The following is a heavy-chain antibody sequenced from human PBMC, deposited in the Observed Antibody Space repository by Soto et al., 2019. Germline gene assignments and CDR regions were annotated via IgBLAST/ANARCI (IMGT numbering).Heavy chain of an antibody. J-gene: IGHJ4*02. CDR1: GFTFSNAW. CDR2: IKSKTDGGTT. D-gene: IGHD3-22*01. Sequence: PGGSLRLSCAASGFTFSNAWMNWVRQAPGKGLEWVGRIKSKTDGGTTDYAAPVKGRFTISRDDSKNTLYLQMNSLKTEDTAVYYCTTDLGFYYYDSSGYRDYWGQGTLVTVSS. CDR3: TTDLGFYYYDSSGYRDY. V-gene: IGHV3-15*07.